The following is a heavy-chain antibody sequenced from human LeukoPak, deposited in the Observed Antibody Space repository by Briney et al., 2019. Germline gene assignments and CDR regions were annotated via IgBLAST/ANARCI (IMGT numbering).Heavy chain of an antibody. CDR2: LSYSGSIT. J-gene: IGHJ6*03. CDR1: GFTFSSYA. CDR3: AKVGIEAGNYYYYMDV. D-gene: IGHD6-13*01. V-gene: IGHV3-23*01. Sequence: GGSLSLSCAASGFTFSSYAMSWVRQAPGKGLEWVSALSYSGSITYDADSVKGRFTISRDNSKNTLYLQMNSLRAEDTAVYYCAKVGIEAGNYYYYMDVWGKGTTVTVSS.